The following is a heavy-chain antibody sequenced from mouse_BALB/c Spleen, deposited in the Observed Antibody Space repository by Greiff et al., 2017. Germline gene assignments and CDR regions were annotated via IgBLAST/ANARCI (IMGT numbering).Heavy chain of an antibody. CDR1: GYTFTSYT. V-gene: IGHV1-4*01. CDR3: ARSAYYGFAWFAY. Sequence: VQLQQSGAELARPGASVKMSCKASGYTFTSYTMHWVKQRPGQGLEWIGYINPSSGYTNYNQKFKDKATLTADKSSSTAYMQLSSLTSEDSAVYYCARSAYYGFAWFAYWGQGTLVTVSA. CDR2: INPSSGYT. D-gene: IGHD2-9*01. J-gene: IGHJ3*01.